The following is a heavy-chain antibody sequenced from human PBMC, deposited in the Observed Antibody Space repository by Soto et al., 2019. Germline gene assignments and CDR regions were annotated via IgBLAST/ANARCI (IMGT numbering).Heavy chain of an antibody. J-gene: IGHJ4*02. V-gene: IGHV3-64D*06. CDR1: GFTFITYA. CDR3: VTHSSGWYFDY. D-gene: IGHD6-19*01. Sequence: EVQLVESGGGLVQPGGSLRLSCSASGFTFITYAMHWVRQAPGKGLEYVSTISSNGGSTYYADSVKGRFTISRDNSKNTLYXQMSSLRAEDTAVYYCVTHSSGWYFDYWGQGTLVTVSS. CDR2: ISSNGGST.